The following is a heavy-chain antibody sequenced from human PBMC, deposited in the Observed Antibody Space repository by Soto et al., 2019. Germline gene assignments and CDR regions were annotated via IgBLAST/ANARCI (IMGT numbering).Heavy chain of an antibody. V-gene: IGHV1-69*02. CDR1: GGTFSSYI. J-gene: IGHJ4*02. CDR2: IIPILGIA. Sequence: QVQLVQSGTEVKKPGSSVKVSCKASGGTFSSYIISWVRQAPGQGLEWMGRIIPILGIANYAQKFQGRVTITADKSTSTAYMELSSLRFEDTAVYYCATADLSPLYYVDYWGQGTLVTVSS. CDR3: ATADLSPLYYVDY. D-gene: IGHD2-15*01.